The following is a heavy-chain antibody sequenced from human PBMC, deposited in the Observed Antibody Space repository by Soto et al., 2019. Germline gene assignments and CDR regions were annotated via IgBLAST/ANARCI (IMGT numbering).Heavy chain of an antibody. D-gene: IGHD2-8*01. J-gene: IGHJ4*02. CDR3: AREPPNGGPFDY. Sequence: ASVKASCKASGDSITSYGSSCVRQAPGQGLEWMGWISAYNGNTNYAQKLQGRVTMTTDTSTSTAYMELRSLRSDDTAVYYCAREPPNGGPFDYWGKGTLVTVSS. V-gene: IGHV1-18*01. CDR1: GDSITSYG. CDR2: ISAYNGNT.